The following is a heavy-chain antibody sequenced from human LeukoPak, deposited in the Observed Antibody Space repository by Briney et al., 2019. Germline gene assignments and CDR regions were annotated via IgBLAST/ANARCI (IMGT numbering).Heavy chain of an antibody. D-gene: IGHD6-13*01. CDR3: ARDPAADNWFDP. Sequence: SETLSLTCTVSGGSISSYYWSWIRQPPGKGLEWIGYIYNSGSTNYNPSLKSRVTISIDTSKNQFSLILSSVTAADTAVYYCARDPAADNWFDPWGQGTLVTVSP. J-gene: IGHJ5*02. CDR1: GGSISSYY. CDR2: IYNSGST. V-gene: IGHV4-59*01.